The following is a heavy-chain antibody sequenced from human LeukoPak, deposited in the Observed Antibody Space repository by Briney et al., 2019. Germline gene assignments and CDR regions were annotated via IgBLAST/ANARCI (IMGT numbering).Heavy chain of an antibody. V-gene: IGHV3-30*09. J-gene: IGHJ6*03. CDR3: ATDNVLPVLDV. D-gene: IGHD3-10*01. Sequence: PGGSLRLSCAASGFTFSSYAMHWVRQAPGKGLEWVAVISYDGSNKYYADSVKGRFAISRDNSKNTLYLQMNSLRAEDTAVYYCATDNVLPVLDVWGKGTTVTVSS. CDR1: GFTFSSYA. CDR2: ISYDGSNK.